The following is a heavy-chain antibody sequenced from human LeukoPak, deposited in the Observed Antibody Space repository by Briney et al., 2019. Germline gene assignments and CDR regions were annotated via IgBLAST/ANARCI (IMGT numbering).Heavy chain of an antibody. CDR3: SSFDY. Sequence: GGSLRLSCSASGFTFSSYAMHWVRQAPGKGLEDVSAIRSNGGSTYYADSVKDRFTISRDNSKDTLYLQMSSLRTEDTAVYYCSSFDYWGQGTLVTVSS. V-gene: IGHV3-64D*06. J-gene: IGHJ4*02. CDR2: IRSNGGST. CDR1: GFTFSSYA. D-gene: IGHD6-19*01.